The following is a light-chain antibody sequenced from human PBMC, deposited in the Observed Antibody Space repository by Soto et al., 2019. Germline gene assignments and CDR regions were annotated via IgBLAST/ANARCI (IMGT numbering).Light chain of an antibody. CDR1: QSISSY. J-gene: IGKJ4*01. CDR2: AAS. Sequence: DLQMTQSPSSLSASVGDRVTITCRASQSISSYLNWYQQKPGKAPKLLIYAASSVQSGVPSRFSGSVSGTDFTLTISRLQPEDFATYYCQRSFRTPLTFGGGTKVEIK. CDR3: QRSFRTPLT. V-gene: IGKV1-39*01.